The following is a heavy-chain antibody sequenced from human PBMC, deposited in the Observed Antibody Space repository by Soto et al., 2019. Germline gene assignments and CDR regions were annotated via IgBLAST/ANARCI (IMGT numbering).Heavy chain of an antibody. CDR2: IYHSGST. CDR1: GGSISSGGYS. V-gene: IGHV4-30-2*01. Sequence: SETLSLTCGVSGGSISSGGYSCNWIRQPPGKGLEWIGYIYHSGSTYYNPSLKSRVTISVDRSKNQFSLKLSSVTAADTAVYYCASRGSSFYFDYWGQGSLVTVSS. CDR3: ASRGSSFYFDY. J-gene: IGHJ4*02. D-gene: IGHD5-18*01.